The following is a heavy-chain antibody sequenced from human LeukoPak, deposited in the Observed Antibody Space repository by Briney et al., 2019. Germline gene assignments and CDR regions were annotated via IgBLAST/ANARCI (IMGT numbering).Heavy chain of an antibody. CDR1: GDSVSSSNW. V-gene: IGHV4-4*02. CDR3: ARVTRDTALDY. CDR2: IYYSGST. Sequence: PSGTLSLTCAVSGDSVSSSNWWNWVRQPPGKGLEWIGSIYYSGSTYYNPSLKSRVTISVDTSKNQFSLKLSSVTAADTAVYYCARVTRDTALDYWGQGTLVTVSS. J-gene: IGHJ4*02. D-gene: IGHD5-18*01.